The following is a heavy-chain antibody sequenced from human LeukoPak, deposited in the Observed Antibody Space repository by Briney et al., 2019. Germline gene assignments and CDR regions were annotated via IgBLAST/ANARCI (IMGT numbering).Heavy chain of an antibody. CDR1: GGSISSFF. D-gene: IGHD3-22*01. J-gene: IGHJ5*02. CDR2: INHSGST. Sequence: PSETLSLTCTVSGGSISSFFWSWIRQPPGKGLEWIGEINHSGSTNYNPSLKSRVTISVDTSKNQFSLKLSSVTAADTAVYYCARGPDSYHSGFDPWGQGTLVTVSS. CDR3: ARGPDSYHSGFDP. V-gene: IGHV4-34*01.